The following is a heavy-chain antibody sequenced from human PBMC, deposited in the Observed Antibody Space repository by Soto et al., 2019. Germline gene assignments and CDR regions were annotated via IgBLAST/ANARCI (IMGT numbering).Heavy chain of an antibody. CDR1: GFSLSTSGVG. D-gene: IGHD3-22*01. CDR3: AHGGPYYYDRSGWWGFDY. J-gene: IGHJ4*02. CDR2: IYWDADK. V-gene: IGHV2-5*02. Sequence: QITLKESGPTLVKPTQTLTLTCTFSGFSLSTSGVGVGWIRQPPGKALEWLALIYWDADKRYSPSLKSRLTITKDTSKNLVVLTMPNMDPVDTATYYCAHGGPYYYDRSGWWGFDYWGQGTLVTVSS.